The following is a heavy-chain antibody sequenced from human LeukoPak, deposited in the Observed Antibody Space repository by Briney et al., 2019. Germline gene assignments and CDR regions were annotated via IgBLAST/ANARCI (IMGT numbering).Heavy chain of an antibody. Sequence: PSQTLSLTCAVSGGSISSGGYSWSWIRQPPGKGLEWIVYIYHSGSTYYNPSLKSRVTISVDRSKNQFSLKLSSVTAADTAVYYCATYSSGYYQAGRAFDIWGQGTMVTVSS. J-gene: IGHJ3*02. CDR1: GGSISSGGYS. CDR3: ATYSSGYYQAGRAFDI. D-gene: IGHD3-22*01. CDR2: IYHSGST. V-gene: IGHV4-30-2*01.